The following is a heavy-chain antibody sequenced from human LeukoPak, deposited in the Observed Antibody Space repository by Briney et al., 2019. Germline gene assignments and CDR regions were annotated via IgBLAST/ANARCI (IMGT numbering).Heavy chain of an antibody. CDR2: INHSGST. Sequence: SETLSLTCAAYGGSFSGYYWSWIRQPPGKGLEWIGEINHSGSTNYNPSLKRRVTISVDTSKNQISLKLTSVTAADTAVYYCARGRGYYDSSGYLPDSWGQGTLVTVSS. J-gene: IGHJ4*02. CDR1: GGSFSGYY. V-gene: IGHV4-34*01. D-gene: IGHD3-22*01. CDR3: ARGRGYYDSSGYLPDS.